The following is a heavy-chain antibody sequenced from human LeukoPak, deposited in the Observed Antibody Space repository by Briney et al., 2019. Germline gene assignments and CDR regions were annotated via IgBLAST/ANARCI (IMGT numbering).Heavy chain of an antibody. D-gene: IGHD3-10*01. CDR2: IYYSGST. Sequence: SETLSLTCTVSGGSISSYYWSWIRQPPGKGLEWIGYIYYSGSTNYNPSLKSRVTISVDTSKNQFSLKLSSVTAADTAVYYCARTTTVRGTYYMDVWGKGTTVTISS. CDR1: GGSISSYY. J-gene: IGHJ6*03. V-gene: IGHV4-59*01. CDR3: ARTTTVRGTYYMDV.